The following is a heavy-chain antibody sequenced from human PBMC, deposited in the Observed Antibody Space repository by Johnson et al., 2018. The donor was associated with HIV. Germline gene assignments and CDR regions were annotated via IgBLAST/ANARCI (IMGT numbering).Heavy chain of an antibody. D-gene: IGHD6-13*01. CDR2: ISYDGSKK. J-gene: IGHJ3*02. CDR1: RFTFSSYA. Sequence: QVQLVESGGGVVQPGRSLRLSCAASRFTFSSYAMHWVRQAPGKGLEWVAVISYDGSKKYYADSVKGRFTISRDNSKNTLYLQMNSLRAEDTALYYCAREAIAAADSNAFDIWGQGTMVTVSS. V-gene: IGHV3-30*04. CDR3: AREAIAAADSNAFDI.